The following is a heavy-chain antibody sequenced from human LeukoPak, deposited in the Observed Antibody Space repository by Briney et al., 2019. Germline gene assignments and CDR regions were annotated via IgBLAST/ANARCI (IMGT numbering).Heavy chain of an antibody. D-gene: IGHD3-16*01. CDR2: ISSNGGST. Sequence: PGGSLRLSCAASGFTFSNYAMHWVRQAPGKGPEYVSAISSNGGSTYYANSVKGRFTISRDNSKNTLYLQMGSLRAEDMAVYYCARVAYDYVWGSHDYWGQGTLVTVSS. CDR1: GFTFSNYA. V-gene: IGHV3-64*01. CDR3: ARVAYDYVWGSHDY. J-gene: IGHJ4*02.